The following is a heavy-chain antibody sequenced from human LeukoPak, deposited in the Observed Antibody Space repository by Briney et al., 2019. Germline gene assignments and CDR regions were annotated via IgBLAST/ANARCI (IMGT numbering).Heavy chain of an antibody. J-gene: IGHJ3*02. Sequence: PSETLSLTCTVSGGSISSNYWSWIRQPPGKGLEWIGYIYYSGSTNYNPSLKSRVTISVDTSKNQFSLKLSSVTAADTAVYYCARDKWEPAFDIWGQGTMVTVSS. D-gene: IGHD1-26*01. V-gene: IGHV4-59*01. CDR2: IYYSGST. CDR3: ARDKWEPAFDI. CDR1: GGSISSNY.